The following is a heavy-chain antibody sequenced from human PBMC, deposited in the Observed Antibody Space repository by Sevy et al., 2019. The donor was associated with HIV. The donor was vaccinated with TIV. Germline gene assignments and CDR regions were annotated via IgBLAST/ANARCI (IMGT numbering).Heavy chain of an antibody. Sequence: SETLSLTCTVSGGSISSGNYYWIWIRQPAGKGLEWIGRMYPSGSTNYNPSLKSRVTISVDTSKNQFSLNLRSVTAADTALYYCASQGIAAANTKNYAFDIWGQGTQVTVSS. CDR1: GGSISSGNYY. J-gene: IGHJ3*02. D-gene: IGHD6-13*01. V-gene: IGHV4-61*02. CDR3: ASQGIAAANTKNYAFDI. CDR2: MYPSGST.